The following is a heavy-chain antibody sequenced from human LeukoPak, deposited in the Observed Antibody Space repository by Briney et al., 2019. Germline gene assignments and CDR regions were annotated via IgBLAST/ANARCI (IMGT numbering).Heavy chain of an antibody. CDR2: INPNSGGT. V-gene: IGHV1-2*02. D-gene: IGHD3-10*01. CDR1: GYTFIAYY. CDR3: ATNILVRDIINWFDP. J-gene: IGHJ5*02. Sequence: GASVKVSCKASGYTFIAYYMHWVRQAPGQGLEWMGWINPNSGGTNYAQKFQGRVIMTRDTSTGTAYMELSSLRYDDTAVYYCATNILVRDIINWFDPWGQGTLVTVSS.